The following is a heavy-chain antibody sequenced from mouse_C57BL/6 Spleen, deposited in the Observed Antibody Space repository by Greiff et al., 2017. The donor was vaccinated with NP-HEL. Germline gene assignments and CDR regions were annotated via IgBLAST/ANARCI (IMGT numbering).Heavy chain of an antibody. V-gene: IGHV1-82*01. CDR2: IYPGDGEI. CDR1: GYAFSSSW. Sequence: VQLQQSGPELVKPGASVKISCKASGYAFSSSWMNWVKQRPGKGLEWIGRIYPGDGEINYNGKFKGKATLTADKSSSTAYMQLSSLTSEDSAVYFCARDYAMDDGGQGTAVTVSS. J-gene: IGHJ4*01. CDR3: ARDYAMDD.